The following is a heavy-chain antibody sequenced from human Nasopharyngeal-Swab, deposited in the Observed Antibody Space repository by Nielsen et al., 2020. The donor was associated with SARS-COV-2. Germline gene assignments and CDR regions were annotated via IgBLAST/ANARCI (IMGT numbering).Heavy chain of an antibody. D-gene: IGHD5-18*01. J-gene: IGHJ3*02. CDR1: GFNFGSYS. CDR2: INSASNYI. CDR3: TRDVGTDVATATTTDSDAFNI. V-gene: IGHV3-21*01. Sequence: GESLKISCAASGFNFGSYSMNWVRQAPGKGLEWVSSINSASNYIVYADSLKGRFTISRDNAWNSLYLQMNRLRAEDTAIYYCTRDVGTDVATATTTDSDAFNIWGQGTMVIVSS.